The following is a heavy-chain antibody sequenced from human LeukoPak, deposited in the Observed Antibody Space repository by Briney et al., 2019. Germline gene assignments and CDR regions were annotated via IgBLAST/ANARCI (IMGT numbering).Heavy chain of an antibody. CDR2: IIPILGIA. D-gene: IGHD3-10*01. Sequence: GASVKVSCKASGGTFSSYAISWVRQAPGQGLEWMGRIIPILGIANYAQKFQGRVTITADKSTSTAYMELSSLRSEDTAVYYCARASTGRHCGSGSYLGYWGQGTLVTVSS. J-gene: IGHJ4*02. V-gene: IGHV1-69*04. CDR3: ARASTGRHCGSGSYLGY. CDR1: GGTFSSYA.